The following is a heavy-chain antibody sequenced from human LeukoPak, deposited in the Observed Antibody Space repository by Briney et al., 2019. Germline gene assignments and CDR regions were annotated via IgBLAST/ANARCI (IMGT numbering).Heavy chain of an antibody. CDR3: ATSALAQNLDS. J-gene: IGHJ4*02. V-gene: IGHV1-24*01. CDR2: FDPNDGET. CDR1: GYTLTELS. D-gene: IGHD1-14*01. Sequence: ASVKVSCKVSGYTLTELSMHWVRQAPGKGLEWMAGFDPNDGETIFAQKFQGRVTMTAATSTDTAYMELSSLRSEDTAVYYCATSALAQNLDSWGQGTLVTVSS.